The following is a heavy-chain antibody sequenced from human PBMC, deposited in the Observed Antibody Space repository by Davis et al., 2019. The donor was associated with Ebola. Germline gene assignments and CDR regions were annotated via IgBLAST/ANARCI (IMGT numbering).Heavy chain of an antibody. CDR1: GFTFTNYA. Sequence: GESLKISCVASGFTFTNYAMTWVRQAPGKGLEWVSGISGSGGHTYYADSVKGRYTISRDRSKNTLYLQMDSLTAEDTAVYYCAKGRPSITMMVVISGTFDLWGPGTLVTVSS. CDR3: AKGRPSITMMVVISGTFDL. D-gene: IGHD3-22*01. V-gene: IGHV3-23*01. CDR2: ISGSGGHT. J-gene: IGHJ4*02.